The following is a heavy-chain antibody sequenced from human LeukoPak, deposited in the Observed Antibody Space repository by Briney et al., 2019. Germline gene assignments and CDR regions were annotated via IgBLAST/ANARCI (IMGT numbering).Heavy chain of an antibody. J-gene: IGHJ4*02. CDR2: ISGSGGST. Sequence: GGSLRLSCAASGFTFSSYATNWVRQAPGKGLEWVSGISGSGGSTYYADSVKGRFTISRDNSKNTLYLQMNSLRAEDTAVYYCAKDSAYSSGWYYFDPWGQGILVTVSS. D-gene: IGHD6-13*01. V-gene: IGHV3-23*01. CDR3: AKDSAYSSGWYYFDP. CDR1: GFTFSSYA.